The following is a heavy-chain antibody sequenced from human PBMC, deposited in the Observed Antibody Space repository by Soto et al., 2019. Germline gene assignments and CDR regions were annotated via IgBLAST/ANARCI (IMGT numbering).Heavy chain of an antibody. J-gene: IGHJ4*02. D-gene: IGHD5-18*01. Sequence: SETLSLTCTVSGGSISNYYWNWIRQSPGKGLEWIGYIYSSGSTHYNPSLQNRVTISVDTSKNQVSLKVNSVTAADTAVYYCARDHPHSYGVYYFDYWGQGTPVTVSS. CDR2: IYSSGST. V-gene: IGHV4-59*01. CDR1: GGSISNYY. CDR3: ARDHPHSYGVYYFDY.